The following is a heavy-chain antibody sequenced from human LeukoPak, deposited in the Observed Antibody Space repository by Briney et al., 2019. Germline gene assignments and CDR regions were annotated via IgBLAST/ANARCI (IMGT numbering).Heavy chain of an antibody. CDR3: ARAILTPSGYVWHFDL. Sequence: SETLSLTCTVSGGPISSASYYWGWIRQPPGKGLEWIGSVYYSGSTYYNPSLRSRVTISEDTSKNQFSLTLNSVTAADTAVYYCARAILTPSGYVWHFDLWGRGTLVSVSS. CDR1: GGPISSASYY. V-gene: IGHV4-39*01. D-gene: IGHD3-3*01. CDR2: VYYSGST. J-gene: IGHJ2*01.